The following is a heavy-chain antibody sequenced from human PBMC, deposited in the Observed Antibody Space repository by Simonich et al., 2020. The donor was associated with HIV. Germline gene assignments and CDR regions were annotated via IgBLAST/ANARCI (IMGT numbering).Heavy chain of an antibody. D-gene: IGHD1-26*01. CDR2: IWYDGSNK. V-gene: IGHV3-33*01. CDR1: GFTFSRYG. Sequence: QVQLVESGGGVVQPGRSLRLSCAASGFTFSRYGLHWVRQAPGKGLEWVAVIWYDGSNKYYADSVKGRFTISRDNSKNTLYLQMNSLRAEDTAVYYCASGSSKEEYYYGMDVWGQGTTVTVSS. CDR3: ASGSSKEEYYYGMDV. J-gene: IGHJ6*02.